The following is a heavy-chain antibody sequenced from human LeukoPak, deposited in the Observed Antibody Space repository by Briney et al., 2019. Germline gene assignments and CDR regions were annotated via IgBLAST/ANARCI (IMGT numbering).Heavy chain of an antibody. Sequence: GGSLRLSCAASGFTFSSYGMHWVRQAPGKGLEWVAVISYDGSNKYYADSVKGRFTISRDNSKNTLYLQMNSLRAEDTAVYYCARVLGWYYYDSSGYYLDDAFDIWGQGTMVTVSS. V-gene: IGHV3-30*19. CDR1: GFTFSSYG. J-gene: IGHJ3*02. CDR3: ARVLGWYYYDSSGYYLDDAFDI. D-gene: IGHD3-22*01. CDR2: ISYDGSNK.